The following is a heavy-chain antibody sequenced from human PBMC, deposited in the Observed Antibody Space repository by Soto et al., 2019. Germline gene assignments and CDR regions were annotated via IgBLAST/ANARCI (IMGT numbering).Heavy chain of an antibody. V-gene: IGHV3-30*19. CDR2: TSYDGNNK. CDR1: GFMFKSYV. J-gene: IGHJ4*02. D-gene: IGHD3-16*01. Sequence: QLQLVESGGGVVQPGTSLRLSCTASGFMFKSYVMHWVRQAPGKGLEWVALTSYDGNNKYYGDSVKGRFTVSRDNSKNTLHLRMHSLRPEDTALYYCVRWGTTGGFDLWGQGTLVSVSS. CDR3: VRWGTTGGFDL.